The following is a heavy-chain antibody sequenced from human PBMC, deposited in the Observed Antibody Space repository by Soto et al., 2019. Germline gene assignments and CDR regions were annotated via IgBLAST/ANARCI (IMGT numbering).Heavy chain of an antibody. J-gene: IGHJ4*02. CDR3: ARVGSGDYNRIFDY. V-gene: IGHV4-59*01. CDR1: GGSISSYY. CDR2: IYYSGST. D-gene: IGHD4-17*01. Sequence: PSETQSLTCPVSGGSISSYYWSWIRQPPGKGLEWIGYIYYSGSTNYNPSLKSRVTISVDTSKNQFSLKLSSVTAADTAVYYCARVGSGDYNRIFDYWGQGTLVTVSS.